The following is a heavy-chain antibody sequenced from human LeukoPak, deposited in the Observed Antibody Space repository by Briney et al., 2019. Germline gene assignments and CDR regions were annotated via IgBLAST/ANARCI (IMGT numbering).Heavy chain of an antibody. CDR1: GFTFSSYN. CDR3: ARRGSYDIDAFDI. V-gene: IGHV3-21*06. Sequence: GGSLRLSCAASGFTFSSYNMNWVRQAPGKGLEWVSSISSSSTYIYYADSVKGRFTISRDNAKNSLYLQMNSLRAEDTAVYYCARRGSYDIDAFDIWGQGTMVTVSS. CDR2: ISSSSTYI. J-gene: IGHJ3*02. D-gene: IGHD3-9*01.